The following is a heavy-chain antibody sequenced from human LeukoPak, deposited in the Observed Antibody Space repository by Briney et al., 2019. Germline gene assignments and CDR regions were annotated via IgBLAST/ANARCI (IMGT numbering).Heavy chain of an antibody. J-gene: IGHJ4*02. Sequence: PGGSLRLSCAASGFTFSSYGMHWVRQAPGKGLEWVAVIWYDGSNKYYADSVKGRFTISRDNSKNTLYLQMNSLRAEDTAVYYCARGEGIYCSSTSCSLLYDYWGQGTLVTVSS. CDR2: IWYDGSNK. CDR3: ARGEGIYCSSTSCSLLYDY. V-gene: IGHV3-33*01. CDR1: GFTFSSYG. D-gene: IGHD2-2*01.